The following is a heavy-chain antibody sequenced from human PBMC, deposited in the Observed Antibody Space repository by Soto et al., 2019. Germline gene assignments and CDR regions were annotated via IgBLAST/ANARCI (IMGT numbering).Heavy chain of an antibody. CDR2: ISWNSGSI. V-gene: IGHV3-9*01. D-gene: IGHD3-3*01. J-gene: IGHJ5*02. Sequence: EVQLVESGGGLVQPGRSLRLSCAASGFTFDDYAMHWVRQAPGKGLEWVSGISWNSGSIGYADSVKGRFTISRDNAKNSLYLQLNSLRAEVTALYYCAKDALRDSRFYESWFDPWGQGTLVTVSS. CDR3: AKDALRDSRFYESWFDP. CDR1: GFTFDDYA.